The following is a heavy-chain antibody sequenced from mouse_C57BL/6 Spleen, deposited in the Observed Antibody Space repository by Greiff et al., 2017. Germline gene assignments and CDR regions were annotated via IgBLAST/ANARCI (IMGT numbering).Heavy chain of an antibody. CDR2: IDPNSGGT. Sequence: QVQLKQPGAELVKPGASVKLSCKASGYTFTSYWMHWVKQRPGRGLEWIGRIDPNSGGTKYNEKFKGKATLTVDKPSSTAYLQLSSLTSEDSAVYYCARLDYYGSSDYWGQGTTLTVSS. J-gene: IGHJ2*01. CDR1: GYTFTSYW. D-gene: IGHD1-1*01. V-gene: IGHV1-72*01. CDR3: ARLDYYGSSDY.